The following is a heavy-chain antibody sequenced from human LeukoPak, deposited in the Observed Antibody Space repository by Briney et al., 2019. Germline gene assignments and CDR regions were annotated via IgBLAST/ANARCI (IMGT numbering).Heavy chain of an antibody. V-gene: IGHV5-51*01. J-gene: IGHJ4*02. D-gene: IGHD3-22*01. CDR3: ATQRGYYYDSSGYPYYFDY. CDR2: IYPGDSDT. Sequence: GESLKISCKGSGYSFTSYWIGWVRQMPGKGLEWMGIIYPGDSDTRYSPSLQGQVTISADKSISTAYLQWSSLKASDTAMYYCATQRGYYYDSSGYPYYFDYWGQGTLVTVSS. CDR1: GYSFTSYW.